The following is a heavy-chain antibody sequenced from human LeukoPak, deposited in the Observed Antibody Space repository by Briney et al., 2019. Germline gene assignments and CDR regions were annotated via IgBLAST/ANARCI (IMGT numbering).Heavy chain of an antibody. CDR3: ARTGSSGWYIDY. D-gene: IGHD6-19*01. CDR1: GGSISSYY. Sequence: PSETLSLTCTVSGGSISSYYWSWIRQPPGKGLEWIGHIYYSGSTNYNPSLKSRVTISVGTSKNQFSLKLSSVTAADTAVYYCARTGSSGWYIDYWGQGTLVTVSS. V-gene: IGHV4-59*08. CDR2: IYYSGST. J-gene: IGHJ4*02.